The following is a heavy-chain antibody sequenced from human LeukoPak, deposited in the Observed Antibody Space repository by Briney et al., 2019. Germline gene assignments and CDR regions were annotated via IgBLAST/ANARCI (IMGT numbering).Heavy chain of an antibody. Sequence: SEPLSLTCSGSNYSISNSLYWGWLRQPPGKGLEWIGSTYRSGSTFYNPSLKSRVTISLDTSKNQFPLKLSSVTAADTAVYFCARGTYGYYMDVWGKGTTVTVSS. CDR3: ARGTYGYYMDV. CDR1: NYSISNSLY. J-gene: IGHJ6*03. D-gene: IGHD4-17*01. V-gene: IGHV4-38-2*02. CDR2: TYRSGST.